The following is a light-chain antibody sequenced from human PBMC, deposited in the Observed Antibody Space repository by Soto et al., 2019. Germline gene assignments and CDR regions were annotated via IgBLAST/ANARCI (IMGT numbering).Light chain of an antibody. J-gene: IGKJ1*01. CDR3: QQYSIWRT. CDR1: QSVLYSSNNKNY. Sequence: DIVMTQSPDSLAVSLGERATINCRSSQSVLYSSNNKNYLTWYQQRPGQPPKLLIYWASTRQSGVPDRFSGSESGTEFTLTISSLQSEDFAVYYCQQYSIWRTFGQGTKVDI. CDR2: WAS. V-gene: IGKV4-1*01.